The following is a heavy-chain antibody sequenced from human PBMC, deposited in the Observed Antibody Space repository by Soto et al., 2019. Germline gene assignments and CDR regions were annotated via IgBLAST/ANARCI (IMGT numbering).Heavy chain of an antibody. D-gene: IGHD2-8*01. J-gene: IGHJ4*02. CDR1: GGSFSGYY. CDR3: AREYGANNYFDY. Sequence: PSETLSLTCAVYGGSFSGYYWSWIRQPPGKGLEWIGEINHSGSTNYNPSLKSRVTISVDTSKNQFSLKLSSVTAADTAVYYCAREYGANNYFDYWGQGTLVTVPS. CDR2: INHSGST. V-gene: IGHV4-34*01.